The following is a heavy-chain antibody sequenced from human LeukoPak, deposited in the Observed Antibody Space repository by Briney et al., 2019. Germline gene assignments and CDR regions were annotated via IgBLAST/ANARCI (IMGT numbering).Heavy chain of an antibody. D-gene: IGHD3-10*01. Sequence: GGSLRLSCVGSGFTFSTYGMHWVRQAPGKGLEWVAVISNDGIKKYYVDSVKGRFTISRDNSKHTLYLQMDSLRAEDTAVYYCVKDPKYYYGSGSYYEGYFDYWGQGTLVTVSS. CDR2: ISNDGIKK. J-gene: IGHJ4*02. CDR1: GFTFSTYG. CDR3: VKDPKYYYGSGSYYEGYFDY. V-gene: IGHV3-30*18.